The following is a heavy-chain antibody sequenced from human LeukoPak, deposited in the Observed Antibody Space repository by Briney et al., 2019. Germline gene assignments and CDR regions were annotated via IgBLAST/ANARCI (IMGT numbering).Heavy chain of an antibody. D-gene: IGHD3-3*01. CDR1: GGSISSGGYY. Sequence: SETLSLTCTVSGGSISSGGYYWSWIRQHPGKGLEWIGYIYYSGSTYYNPSLKSRVTISVDTSKNQFSLKLSSVTAADTAVYYCARVQAWSGYSDYWGQGTLVTVSS. CDR3: ARVQAWSGYSDY. J-gene: IGHJ4*02. V-gene: IGHV4-31*03. CDR2: IYYSGST.